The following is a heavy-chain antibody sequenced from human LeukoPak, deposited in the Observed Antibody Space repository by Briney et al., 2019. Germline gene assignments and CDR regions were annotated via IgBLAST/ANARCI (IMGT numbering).Heavy chain of an antibody. J-gene: IGHJ4*02. CDR2: IIPIFGTA. CDR3: ARDSDSGSYGFDY. Sequence: ASVKVSCKASGGTFSSYAISWVRQAPGQGLEWMGGIIPIFGTANYAQKFQGRVTITADESTSTAYMELSSLRSEDTAVYYCARDSDSGSYGFDYWGQGTLVTVSS. D-gene: IGHD1-26*01. V-gene: IGHV1-69*13. CDR1: GGTFSSYA.